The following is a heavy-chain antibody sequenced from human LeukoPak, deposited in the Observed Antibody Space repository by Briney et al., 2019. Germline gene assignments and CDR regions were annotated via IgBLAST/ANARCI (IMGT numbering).Heavy chain of an antibody. Sequence: SETLSLTCTVSGGSISSGSYYWSWIRQPAGKGLEWIGRIYTSGSTNYNPSLKSRVTISVDTSKNQFSLKLSSVTAADTAVYYCASSPADMYSSSSSWSAFDIWGQGTMVTVSS. J-gene: IGHJ3*02. CDR2: IYTSGST. V-gene: IGHV4-61*02. D-gene: IGHD6-6*01. CDR3: ASSPADMYSSSSSWSAFDI. CDR1: GGSISSGSYY.